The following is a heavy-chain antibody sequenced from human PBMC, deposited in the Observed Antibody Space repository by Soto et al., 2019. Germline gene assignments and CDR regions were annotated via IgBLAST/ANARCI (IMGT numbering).Heavy chain of an antibody. CDR1: GFTFRSYA. CDR3: ARDAGGPYDH. D-gene: IGHD2-15*01. Sequence: PWGSRRLSCAASGFTFRSYAMTWVRQAPGKGLEWVPAMSGGGDYTFYADSVKGRFTISRDNSKNTLYLKLNSVTAADTAVYYCARDAGGPYDHWGPGILVTVSS. V-gene: IGHV3-23*01. CDR2: MSGGGDYT. J-gene: IGHJ4*01.